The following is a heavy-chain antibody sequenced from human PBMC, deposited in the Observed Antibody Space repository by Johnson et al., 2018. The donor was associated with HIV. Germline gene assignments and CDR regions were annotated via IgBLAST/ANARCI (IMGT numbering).Heavy chain of an antibody. V-gene: IGHV3-66*01. CDR1: GFTVSSSY. CDR3: VREGSEWLAGENTFDS. Sequence: VQLVESGGGLVQPGGSLRLSCAASGFTVSSSYMSWVRQAPGKGLEWVSVIYSGGSTYYIDSVKGRFTISRDSSKNTLYLQMNSLRAEDTAVYYCVREGSEWLAGENTFDSWGQGTMVTVSS. CDR2: IYSGGST. D-gene: IGHD6-19*01. J-gene: IGHJ3*02.